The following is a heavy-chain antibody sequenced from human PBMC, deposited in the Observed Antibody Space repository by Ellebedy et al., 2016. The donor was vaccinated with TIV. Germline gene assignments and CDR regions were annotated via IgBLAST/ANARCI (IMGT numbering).Heavy chain of an antibody. CDR3: ARVVSSSGWYAFDY. CDR1: GFTFSSYA. D-gene: IGHD6-19*01. V-gene: IGHV3-23*01. CDR2: ISGSGGST. J-gene: IGHJ4*02. Sequence: GESLKISCAASGFTFSSYAMSWVRQAPGKGLEWVSAISGSGGSTYYADSVKGRFTISRDNSKNTLYLQMNSLRAEDTAVYYCARVVSSSGWYAFDYWGQGTLVTVSS.